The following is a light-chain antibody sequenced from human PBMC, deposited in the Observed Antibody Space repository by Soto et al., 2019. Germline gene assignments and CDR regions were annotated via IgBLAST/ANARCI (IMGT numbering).Light chain of an antibody. CDR2: GAS. CDR3: QQYGSSQYT. V-gene: IGKV3-20*01. Sequence: EIVLTQSPGTLSLSPGERATLSCRASQSVSSSYLAWYQQKPGQAPRLLIYGASSRATGIPDRFRGSGSGTVFTLTISRLDPEDFAVYYCQQYGSSQYTFGQGTKLEIK. CDR1: QSVSSSY. J-gene: IGKJ2*01.